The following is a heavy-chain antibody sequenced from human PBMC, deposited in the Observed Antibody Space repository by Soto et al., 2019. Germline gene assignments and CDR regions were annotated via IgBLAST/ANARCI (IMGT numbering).Heavy chain of an antibody. CDR3: ARAKDLEYSSSWGSFDY. CDR1: GYTFISYG. V-gene: IGHV1-18*04. Sequence: QIQLVQSGAEVKKPGASVKVSCKASGYTFISYGITWVRQAPGQGLEWMGWISDYNGITNYAQNVQGRVTMTTDTSTSTAYMELRSLRSDDTAVYFCARAKDLEYSSSWGSFDYWGQGTLVTVSS. CDR2: ISDYNGIT. D-gene: IGHD6-13*01. J-gene: IGHJ4*02.